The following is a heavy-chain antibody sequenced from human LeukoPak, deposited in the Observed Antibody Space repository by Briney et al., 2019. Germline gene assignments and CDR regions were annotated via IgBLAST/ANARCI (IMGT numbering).Heavy chain of an antibody. V-gene: IGHV1-2*06. CDR2: INPNSGGT. CDR1: GYTFTGYY. J-gene: IGHJ4*02. CDR3: ARDRETYGSGSYYIDY. D-gene: IGHD3-10*01. Sequence: ASVKVSCKASGYTFTGYYMHWVRQAPGQGLEWMGRINPNSGGTNYAQKFQGRVTKTRDTSISTAYMELSRLRSDDTAVYYCARDRETYGSGSYYIDYWGQGTLVTVSS.